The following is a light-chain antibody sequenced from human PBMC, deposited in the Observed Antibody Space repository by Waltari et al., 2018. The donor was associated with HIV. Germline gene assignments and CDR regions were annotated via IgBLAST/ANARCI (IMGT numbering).Light chain of an antibody. CDR1: QSVSSNY. CDR2: DAS. CDR3: QQYGSAPRT. V-gene: IGKV3-20*01. J-gene: IGKJ1*01. Sequence: EIVLTLSPGTLSLSPGYRSILSCRASQSVSSNYLAWYQQKPGQSPRLLIYDASSRATGIPDKFSGSGSGTDFTLTISRLEPEDFAVYHCQQYGSAPRTFGQGTKVEIK.